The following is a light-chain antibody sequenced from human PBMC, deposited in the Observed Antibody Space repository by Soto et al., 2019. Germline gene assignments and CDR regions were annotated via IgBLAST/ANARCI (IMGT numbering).Light chain of an antibody. CDR1: SSNIGTNT. J-gene: IGLJ1*01. CDR2: NND. V-gene: IGLV1-44*01. CDR3: AAWDDSLNGFYV. Sequence: QSVLTQPPSASGTPGQRVTISCSGSSSNIGTNTVNWYLQLPGTAPKLLIYNNDQRPSGVPERFSGSKSGTSASLAISGLQSEDEANYYCAAWDDSLNGFYVFGSGTKVTXL.